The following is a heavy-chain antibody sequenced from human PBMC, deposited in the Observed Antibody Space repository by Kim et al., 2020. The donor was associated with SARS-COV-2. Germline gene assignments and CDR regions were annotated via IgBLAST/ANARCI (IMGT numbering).Heavy chain of an antibody. V-gene: IGHV3-30*04. CDR2: ISYDGSNK. J-gene: IGHJ6*01. CDR3: AREGLLGYSSSWYYYGM. D-gene: IGHD6-13*01. Sequence: GGSLRLSCAASGFTFSSYAMHWVRQAPGKGLEWVAVISYDGSNKYYADSVKGRFTISRDNSKNTLYLQMNSLRAEDTAVYYCAREGLLGYSSSWYYYGM. CDR1: GFTFSSYA.